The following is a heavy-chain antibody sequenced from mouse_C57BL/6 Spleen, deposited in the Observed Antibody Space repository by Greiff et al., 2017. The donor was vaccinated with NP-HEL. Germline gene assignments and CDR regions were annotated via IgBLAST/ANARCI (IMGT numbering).Heavy chain of an antibody. Sequence: QVQLQQSGAELMKPGASVKLSCKATGYTFPGYWIAWVKQRPGHGLEWIGEILPGSGSTNYNEKFKGKATFTADTSSNTAYMQLSSLTTEYSAIYYCARLHYSKPAWFAYWGQGTLVTVSA. D-gene: IGHD2-5*01. CDR3: ARLHYSKPAWFAY. CDR1: GYTFPGYW. V-gene: IGHV1-9*01. J-gene: IGHJ3*01. CDR2: ILPGSGST.